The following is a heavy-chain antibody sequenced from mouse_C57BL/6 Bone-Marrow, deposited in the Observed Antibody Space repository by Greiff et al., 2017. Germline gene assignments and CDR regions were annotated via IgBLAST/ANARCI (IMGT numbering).Heavy chain of an antibody. Sequence: QVQLQQPGAELVKPGASVKLSCKASGYTFTSYWMHWVKQRPGQGLEWIGMIHPNSGSTNYNEKFKGKATLTVDKSSSTAYMQRSSLTSEDSAVYYCARGSSGYAWFAYWGQGTLVTVSA. CDR3: ARGSSGYAWFAY. J-gene: IGHJ3*01. CDR1: GYTFTSYW. V-gene: IGHV1-64*01. CDR2: IHPNSGST. D-gene: IGHD3-2*02.